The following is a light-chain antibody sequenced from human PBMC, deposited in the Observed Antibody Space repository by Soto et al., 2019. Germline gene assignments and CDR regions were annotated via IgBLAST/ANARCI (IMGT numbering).Light chain of an antibody. J-gene: IGKJ1*01. CDR3: QQRTNWPPWT. V-gene: IGKV3-11*02. CDR2: DAS. Sequence: EIVLTQSPATLSLSPGERATLSCRASESIGNYLAWYQQKPGKAPRLLISDASKRATGIPARFSGSGSGRDFTLTISSLQPEDFSIYYCQQRTNWPPWTFGQGTKVEIK. CDR1: ESIGNY.